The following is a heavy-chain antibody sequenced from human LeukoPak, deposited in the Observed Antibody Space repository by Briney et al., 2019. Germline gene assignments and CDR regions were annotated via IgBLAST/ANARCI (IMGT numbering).Heavy chain of an antibody. Sequence: GASVKVSCKASGYIFTDYHIHWVRQAPGQGPEWMGRINPNTGGTDYVQKFQGRVTMTRDTSLSTAFMELSSLKSDDTAVYYCARVSYGNNATPFDFWGQGTLVTVSS. CDR2: INPNTGGT. CDR1: GYIFTDYH. J-gene: IGHJ4*02. D-gene: IGHD2-8*01. V-gene: IGHV1-2*06. CDR3: ARVSYGNNATPFDF.